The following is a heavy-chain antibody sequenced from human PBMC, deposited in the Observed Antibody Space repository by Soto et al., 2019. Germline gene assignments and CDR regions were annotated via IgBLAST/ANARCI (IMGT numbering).Heavy chain of an antibody. V-gene: IGHV4-34*01. D-gene: IGHD2-8*01. CDR1: GGSFSGYY. CDR2: ITHSGST. CDR3: ARDVMANNRYHWYFDL. J-gene: IGHJ2*01. Sequence: QVQLQQWGAGLLKPSETLSLTCAVYGGSFSGYYWSWIRQPPGKGLEWIGEITHSGSTNYNPSLKRRVTISVDPSKPQFSLKLSSVTAADTAVYYCARDVMANNRYHWYFDLWGRGTLVTVSS.